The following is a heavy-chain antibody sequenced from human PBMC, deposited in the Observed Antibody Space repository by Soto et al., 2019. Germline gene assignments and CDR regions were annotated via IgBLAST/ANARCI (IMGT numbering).Heavy chain of an antibody. D-gene: IGHD6-19*01. Sequence: ESLKISCKGSGYTFTSYWIAWVRQMPGKGLEWMGIIYPGDSDTRYSPSFQGQVSISADKSISTAYLQWSSLKASDTAMYYCARQDGSALYYFDYWCQATLVSVSS. CDR1: GYTFTSYW. CDR2: IYPGDSDT. J-gene: IGHJ4*02. V-gene: IGHV5-51*01. CDR3: ARQDGSALYYFDY.